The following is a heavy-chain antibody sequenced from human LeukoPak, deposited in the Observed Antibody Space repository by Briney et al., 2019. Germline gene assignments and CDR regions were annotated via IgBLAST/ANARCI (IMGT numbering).Heavy chain of an antibody. D-gene: IGHD4-11*01. CDR1: GFTFSSYW. J-gene: IGHJ5*02. Sequence: GGSLRLSCAASGFTFSSYWMHWVRHAPGKRLVWVSRIQPDWSDTTYADSVKGRFTISRDNPKNTLYLQMSSLRAEDTAVYYCARLGDYSNAHWFDPWGQGTLVTVSS. CDR3: ARLGDYSNAHWFDP. V-gene: IGHV3-74*01. CDR2: IQPDWSDT.